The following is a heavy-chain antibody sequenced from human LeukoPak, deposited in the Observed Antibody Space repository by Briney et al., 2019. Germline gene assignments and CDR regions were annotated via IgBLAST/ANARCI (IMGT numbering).Heavy chain of an antibody. J-gene: IGHJ6*03. V-gene: IGHV3-11*01. CDR2: ISSSGSTI. CDR1: GFTFSDYY. CDR3: ASSRDYYYYMDV. Sequence: GGSLRLSCAASGFTFSDYYMSWIRQAPGKGLEWVSYISSSGSTIYYADSVKGRFTISRDNAKNSLYLQMNSLRAEDTAVYYCASSRDYYYYMDVWGKGTTVTISS.